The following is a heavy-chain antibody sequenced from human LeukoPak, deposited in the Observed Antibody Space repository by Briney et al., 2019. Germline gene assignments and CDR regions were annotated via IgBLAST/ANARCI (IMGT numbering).Heavy chain of an antibody. CDR1: GYTFTGYY. CDR3: ARAYVLTQTFI. J-gene: IGHJ4*02. Sequence: ASVKVSCKASGYTFTGYYMHWVRQAPGQGLEWMGWINPNTGDTNYAQKFQGRVTMTRDTSIDTAYMELSRLRSDDTAVYYCARAYVLTQTFIWGQGTLVTVSS. D-gene: IGHD3-10*02. CDR2: INPNTGDT. V-gene: IGHV1-2*02.